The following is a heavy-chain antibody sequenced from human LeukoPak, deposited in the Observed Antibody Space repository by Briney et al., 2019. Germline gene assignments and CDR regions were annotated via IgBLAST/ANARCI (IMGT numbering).Heavy chain of an antibody. CDR1: GDSISYESYY. J-gene: IGHJ5*02. CDR3: AGEGEYGDSYS. Sequence: SQTLSLTCAVSGDSISYESYYWNWIRQAPGKGPEWIGNIYRGRTRLNPSLTSRVAISVDMSKSQASLSLTSVTAADTAIYYCAGEGEYGDSYSWGQGALVIVSA. D-gene: IGHD2-21*01. V-gene: IGHV4-30-2*01. CDR2: IYRGRT.